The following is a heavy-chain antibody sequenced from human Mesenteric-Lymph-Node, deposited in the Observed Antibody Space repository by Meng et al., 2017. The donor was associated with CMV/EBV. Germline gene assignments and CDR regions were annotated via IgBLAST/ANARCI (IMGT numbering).Heavy chain of an antibody. D-gene: IGHD3-3*01. Sequence: SVKVSCKASGGTFSSYAISWVRQAPGQGLEWMGGIIPIFGTANYAQKFQGRVTITTDESTSTAYMELSSLRSEDTAVYYCARVSESAYYDFWSGSSDFDYWGQGTLVTVSS. CDR1: GGTFSSYA. J-gene: IGHJ4*02. CDR3: ARVSESAYYDFWSGSSDFDY. CDR2: IIPIFGTA. V-gene: IGHV1-69*05.